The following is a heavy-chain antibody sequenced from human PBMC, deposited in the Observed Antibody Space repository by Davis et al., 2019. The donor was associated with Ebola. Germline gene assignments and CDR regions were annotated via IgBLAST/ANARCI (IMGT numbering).Heavy chain of an antibody. Sequence: PGGSLRLSCAASGFRFSDSGMHWVRQAPGKGLEWVAVIWYDGTKKYYSDSVKCRLTISRDNSENTLYLQLNSLRAEDTAVYYCAKGRTVSLGLYYFYPMDVWGQGTTVTVSS. CDR1: GFRFSDSG. CDR2: IWYDGTKK. CDR3: AKGRTVSLGLYYFYPMDV. J-gene: IGHJ6*02. V-gene: IGHV3-33*03. D-gene: IGHD4-17*01.